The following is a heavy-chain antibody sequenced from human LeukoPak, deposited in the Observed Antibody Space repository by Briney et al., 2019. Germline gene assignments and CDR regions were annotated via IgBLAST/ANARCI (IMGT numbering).Heavy chain of an antibody. Sequence: QPGRSLRLSCAASGFTFSSYAMHWVRQAPGKGLEWVAVISYDGSNKYYADSVKGRFTISRDNSKNTLYLQMNSLRAEDTAVYYCARETGPAGFDYWGQGTLVTVSS. CDR3: ARETGPAGFDY. CDR2: ISYDGSNK. CDR1: GFTFSSYA. J-gene: IGHJ4*02. V-gene: IGHV3-30*01. D-gene: IGHD2-2*01.